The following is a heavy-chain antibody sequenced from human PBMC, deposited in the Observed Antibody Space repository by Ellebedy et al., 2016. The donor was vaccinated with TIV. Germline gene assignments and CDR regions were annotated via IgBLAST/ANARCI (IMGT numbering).Heavy chain of an antibody. Sequence: SETLSLTXTVSGGSISSSSYYWGWIRQPPGKGLEWIGSIYYSGSTYYNPSLKSRVTISVDTSKNQFSLKLSSVTAADTAVYYCARGSRRITIFGVASPGDYWGQGTLVTVSS. V-gene: IGHV4-39*01. D-gene: IGHD3-3*01. CDR2: IYYSGST. CDR1: GGSISSSSYY. CDR3: ARGSRRITIFGVASPGDY. J-gene: IGHJ4*02.